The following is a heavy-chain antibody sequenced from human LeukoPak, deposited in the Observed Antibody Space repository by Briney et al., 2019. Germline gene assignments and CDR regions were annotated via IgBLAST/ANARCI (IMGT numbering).Heavy chain of an antibody. D-gene: IGHD3-16*02. Sequence: GGSLRLSCAASGFTFDDYAMHWVRQAPGKGLEWVSGISWNSGSIGYADSVKGRFTISRDNSKNTLYLQMNSLRAEDTAVYYCAKVYAFGGVIDLLDYWGQGTLVTVSS. J-gene: IGHJ4*02. CDR1: GFTFDDYA. V-gene: IGHV3-9*01. CDR3: AKVYAFGGVIDLLDY. CDR2: ISWNSGSI.